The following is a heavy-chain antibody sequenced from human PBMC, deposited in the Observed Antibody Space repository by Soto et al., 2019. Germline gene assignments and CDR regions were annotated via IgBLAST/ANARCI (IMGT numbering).Heavy chain of an antibody. J-gene: IGHJ4*02. D-gene: IGHD3-3*01. CDR1: GGSITSYY. CDR3: TSRAHDF. Sequence: QVQLQESGPGLVKPSETLSVTCTVSGGSITSYYWSWIRQPPGKGLEWIGYIYHSGSTNSTPSLKSRVTISLDTSKSQFSLRLSSVTAADTAVYYCTSRAHDFWGPGTLVTVSS. V-gene: IGHV4-59*01. CDR2: IYHSGST.